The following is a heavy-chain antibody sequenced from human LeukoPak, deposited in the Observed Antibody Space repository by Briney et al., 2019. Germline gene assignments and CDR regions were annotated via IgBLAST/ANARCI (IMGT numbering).Heavy chain of an antibody. V-gene: IGHV3-74*01. J-gene: IGHJ3*01. CDR3: ARGDWGSALS. Sequence: GSLRLSCAASGSTFSSSWLHWVRQAPGRGLVWVSRISSDVTNTAYGDSVKGRFTISRDNAKNTLYLQMNSLRVDDTGVYYCARGDWGSALSWGRGTMVTVSS. CDR1: GSTFSSSW. D-gene: IGHD7-27*01. CDR2: ISSDVTNT.